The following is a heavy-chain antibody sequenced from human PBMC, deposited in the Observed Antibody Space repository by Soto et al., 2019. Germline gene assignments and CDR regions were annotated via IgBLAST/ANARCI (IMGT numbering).Heavy chain of an antibody. V-gene: IGHV4-30-4*01. Sequence: SETLSLTGTVAGGSISSRVYYWSWIRQPPGKCLEWIGYIYYSGSTYYNPSLKSRVTISVDTSKNQFSLKLSSVTVADTAVYYCARSGGPLWDDAFDNWSQETMVTASS. J-gene: IGHJ3*02. CDR3: ARSGGPLWDDAFDN. D-gene: IGHD5-18*01. CDR1: GGSISSRVYY. CDR2: IYYSGST.